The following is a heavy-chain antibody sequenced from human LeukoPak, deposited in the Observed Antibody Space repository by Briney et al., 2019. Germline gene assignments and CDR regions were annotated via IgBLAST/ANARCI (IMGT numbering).Heavy chain of an antibody. D-gene: IGHD6-13*01. J-gene: IGHJ4*02. Sequence: SETLSLTCKVSGGSVSSGSHYWSWIRQSPGKGLEWIGYVYYTGSTNYNPSLRSRVTISVDTPKNQFTLTLISVTAADTAVYYCARGCIAAWTGYYFDYWGQGTLVTVSS. V-gene: IGHV4-61*01. CDR3: ARGCIAAWTGYYFDY. CDR1: GGSVSSGSHY. CDR2: VYYTGST.